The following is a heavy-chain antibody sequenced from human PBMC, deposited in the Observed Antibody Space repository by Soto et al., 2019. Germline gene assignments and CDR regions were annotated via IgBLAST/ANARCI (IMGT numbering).Heavy chain of an antibody. J-gene: IGHJ3*02. D-gene: IGHD2-15*01. Sequence: GESLKISCKGSGYSFTSYWIGWVRQMPGKGLEWMGIIYPGDSDTRYSPSFQGQVTISADKSISTAYLQWSSLKASDTAMYYCARTLGYCSGGSCYALVGAFDIWGQGTMVTVSS. CDR3: ARTLGYCSGGSCYALVGAFDI. CDR2: IYPGDSDT. CDR1: GYSFTSYW. V-gene: IGHV5-51*01.